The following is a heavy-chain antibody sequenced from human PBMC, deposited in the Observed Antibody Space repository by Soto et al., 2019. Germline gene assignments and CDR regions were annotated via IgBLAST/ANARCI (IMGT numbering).Heavy chain of an antibody. CDR2: ISSSSSTI. D-gene: IGHD4-17*01. CDR3: ARDANDYGDLYNDY. V-gene: IGHV3-48*01. CDR1: GFTFSSYS. J-gene: IGHJ4*02. Sequence: PGGSLRLSCAASGFTFSSYSINWVRQAPGKGLEWVSYISSSSSTIYYADSVKGRFTISRDNAKNSLYLQMNSLRAEDTAVYYCARDANDYGDLYNDYWGQGTLVTVSS.